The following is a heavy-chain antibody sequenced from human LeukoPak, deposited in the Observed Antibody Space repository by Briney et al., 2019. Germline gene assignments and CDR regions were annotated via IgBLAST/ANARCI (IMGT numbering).Heavy chain of an antibody. D-gene: IGHD3-16*01. CDR3: ARDLGGVPDYYYYYMDV. J-gene: IGHJ6*03. V-gene: IGHV4-4*07. CDR2: IYTSGST. Sequence: PSETLSLTCTVSGGSISSYYWSWIRRPAGKGLEWIGLIYTSGSTNYNPSLKSRVTMSVDTSKNQFSLKLSSVTAADTAVYYCARDLGGVPDYYYYYMDVWGKGTTVTVSS. CDR1: GGSISSYY.